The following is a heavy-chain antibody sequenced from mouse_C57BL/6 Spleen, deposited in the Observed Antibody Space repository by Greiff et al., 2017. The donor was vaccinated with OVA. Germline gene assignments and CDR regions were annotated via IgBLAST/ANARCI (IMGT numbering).Heavy chain of an antibody. J-gene: IGHJ3*01. D-gene: IGHD2-10*02. CDR2: IRSKSNNYAT. Sequence: EVKLVESGGGLVQPKGSLKLSCAASGFSFNTYAMNWVRQAPGQGLEWVARIRSKSNNYATYYADSVKDRFTISRDDSDSMLYLQRNNMTTEEAAIYYSVRPYGNYYEGFAYWGQGTLVTVSA. V-gene: IGHV10-1*01. CDR3: VRPYGNYYEGFAY. CDR1: GFSFNTYA.